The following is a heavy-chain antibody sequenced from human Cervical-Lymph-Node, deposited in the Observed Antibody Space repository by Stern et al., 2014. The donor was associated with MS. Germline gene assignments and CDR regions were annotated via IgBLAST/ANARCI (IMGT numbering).Heavy chain of an antibody. D-gene: IGHD2-8*02. J-gene: IGHJ4*02. CDR3: AKHACTGAACPFDL. V-gene: IGHV4-39*01. Sequence: QLQLQESGPGLVKPSETLSLTCAVSGDSISSYTHYWAWIRQPPGKGLEWIGSVYYSGATYYNPSLKSPVTISVDTSQNHSSLGLTSGTAADTAVYYCAKHACTGAACPFDLWGQGTLVTVSS. CDR2: VYYSGAT. CDR1: GDSISSYTHY.